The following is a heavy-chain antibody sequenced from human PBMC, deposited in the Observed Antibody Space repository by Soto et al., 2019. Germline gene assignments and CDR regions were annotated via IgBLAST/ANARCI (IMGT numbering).Heavy chain of an antibody. CDR1: GFTVSSNY. D-gene: IGHD6-13*01. Sequence: EVQLVETGGGLIQPGGSLRLSCAASGFTVSSNYMSWVRQAPGKGLEWVSVIYSGGRTYYADSVKGRFTISSDNAKITLYLQMNGLRAEDTAVYYGARGGGEQQLSGWFDPWGQGTLVTVSS. CDR2: IYSGGRT. CDR3: ARGGGEQQLSGWFDP. J-gene: IGHJ5*02. V-gene: IGHV3-53*02.